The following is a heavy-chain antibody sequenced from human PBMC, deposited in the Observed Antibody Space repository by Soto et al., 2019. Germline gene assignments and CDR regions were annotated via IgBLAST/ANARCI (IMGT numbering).Heavy chain of an antibody. Sequence: ASVKVSCTASGYTFTSYAMHWVRQAPGQGLEWMGWININRGDVNHAPKFQGRVTLTTDTSTTTAYMELRSLRLDDTALYFCATDDMNRGRFDYWGHGTLVTVSS. J-gene: IGHJ4*01. CDR1: GYTFTSYA. CDR2: ININRGDV. CDR3: ATDDMNRGRFDY. V-gene: IGHV1-18*01.